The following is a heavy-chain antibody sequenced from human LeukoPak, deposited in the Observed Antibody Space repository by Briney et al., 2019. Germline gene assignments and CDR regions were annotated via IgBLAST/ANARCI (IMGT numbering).Heavy chain of an antibody. D-gene: IGHD5-12*01. CDR1: GYTLTELS. V-gene: IGHV1-24*01. CDR2: FDPEDGAT. J-gene: IGHJ4*02. Sequence: SSVKVSCKVSGYTLTELSMHWVRQAPGKGLEWMGGFDPEDGATIYAHKSQGTTPMTGRTSTDTAYMELSSLRSEDTAVYYCATVVLYSGYYFDYWGQGTLVTVSS. CDR3: ATVVLYSGYYFDY.